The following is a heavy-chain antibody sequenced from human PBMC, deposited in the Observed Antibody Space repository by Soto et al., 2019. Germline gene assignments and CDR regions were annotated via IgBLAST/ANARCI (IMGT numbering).Heavy chain of an antibody. CDR3: ARADCSSTSCYLESDYYYYGMDV. V-gene: IGHV1-3*01. CDR1: GYTFTSYA. D-gene: IGHD2-2*01. Sequence: ASVKVSCKASGYTFTSYAMHWVRQAPGQRLEWMGWINAGNGNTKYSQKFQGRVTITRDTSASTAYMELSSLRSEDTAVYCCARADCSSTSCYLESDYYYYGMDVWGQGTTVTVS. CDR2: INAGNGNT. J-gene: IGHJ6*02.